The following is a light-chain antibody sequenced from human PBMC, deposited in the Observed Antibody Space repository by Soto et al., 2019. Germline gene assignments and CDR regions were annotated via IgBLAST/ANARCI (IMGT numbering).Light chain of an antibody. J-gene: IGLJ2*01. Sequence: QSVLTQPPSVSGAPGQRVIISCTGSSSNIGAGHAVHWYQQLPGTAPRLLIHGDNNRPSGAPDRFSASKSDTSASLAIAWLQAEDEANYYCSSFTISRNTVIFGGGTKLTVL. V-gene: IGLV1-40*01. CDR1: SSNIGAGHA. CDR3: SSFTISRNTVI. CDR2: GDN.